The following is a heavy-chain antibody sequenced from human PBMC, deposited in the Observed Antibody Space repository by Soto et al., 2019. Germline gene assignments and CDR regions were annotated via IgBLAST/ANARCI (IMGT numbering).Heavy chain of an antibody. CDR2: INHSGST. D-gene: IGHD6-19*01. J-gene: IGHJ4*02. V-gene: IGHV4-34*01. CDR1: GGSISGYY. Sequence: PSETLSLTCAVYGGSISGYYWSWIRQPPGKGLEWIGEINHSGSTNYNPSLKSRVTISVDTSKNQFSLKLSSVTAADTAVYYCARGWLDPVAGTPPDYWGQGTLVTVSS. CDR3: ARGWLDPVAGTPPDY.